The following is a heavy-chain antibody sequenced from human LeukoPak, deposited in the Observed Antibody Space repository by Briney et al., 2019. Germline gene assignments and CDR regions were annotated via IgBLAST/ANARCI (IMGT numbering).Heavy chain of an antibody. Sequence: ASVKVSCKASGYTFTSYGISWVRQAPGQGLEWMGWISAYNGNTNYAQKSQGRVTMTRDTSISTAYMELSRLRSDDTAVYYCARSRMTTVNMLGYWGQGTLVTVSS. CDR1: GYTFTSYG. D-gene: IGHD4-17*01. V-gene: IGHV1-18*01. J-gene: IGHJ4*02. CDR2: ISAYNGNT. CDR3: ARSRMTTVNMLGY.